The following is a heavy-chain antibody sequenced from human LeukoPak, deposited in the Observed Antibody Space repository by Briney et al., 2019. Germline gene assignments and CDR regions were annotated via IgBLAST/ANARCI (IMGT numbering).Heavy chain of an antibody. CDR1: GGSISSYY. D-gene: IGHD2-2*01. V-gene: IGHV4-59*01. CDR2: IYYSGST. Sequence: KPSETLSLTCTVSGGSISSYYWSWIRQPPGKGLEWIGYIYYSGSTNYNPSLKSRVTISVDTSKNQFSLKLSSVTAADTAVYYCARVHSLSAAADYWGQGTLVTVSS. CDR3: ARVHSLSAAADY. J-gene: IGHJ4*02.